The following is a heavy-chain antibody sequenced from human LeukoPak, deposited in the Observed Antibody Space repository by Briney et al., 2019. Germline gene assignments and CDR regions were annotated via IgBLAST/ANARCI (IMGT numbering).Heavy chain of an antibody. V-gene: IGHV3-30*02. D-gene: IGHD2-15*01. J-gene: IGHJ4*02. Sequence: PGGSLRLSCAASGFTFSSYEMNWVRQAPGKGLEWAAFIRYDGSNKYYADSVKGRFTISRDNAKNSLYLQMNSLRAEDTAVYYCARVPILQSYLYYFDYWGQGTLVTVSS. CDR2: IRYDGSNK. CDR1: GFTFSSYE. CDR3: ARVPILQSYLYYFDY.